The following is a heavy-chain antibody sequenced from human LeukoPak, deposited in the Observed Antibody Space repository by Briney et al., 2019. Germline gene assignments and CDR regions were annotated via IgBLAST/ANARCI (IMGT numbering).Heavy chain of an antibody. J-gene: IGHJ4*02. CDR3: ARHFLSPSYFDN. Sequence: GESLKISCQGSGYSFNTYWIGWVRQMPGKDLEWMGIIYPGDSDTRYSPSFLGHVTISADKSTNTAYLQWSRLKASDTAIYYPARHFLSPSYFDNWGQGKLVTVSS. V-gene: IGHV5-51*01. CDR1: GYSFNTYW. CDR2: IYPGDSDT.